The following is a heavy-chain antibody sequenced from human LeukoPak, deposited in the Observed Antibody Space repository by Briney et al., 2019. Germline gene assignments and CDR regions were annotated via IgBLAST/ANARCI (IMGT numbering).Heavy chain of an antibody. D-gene: IGHD3-9*01. V-gene: IGHV3-23*01. CDR1: GFTFNNYA. CDR2: ISNSGGTT. Sequence: PGGSLRLSCAASGFTFNNYAMSWVRQAPGKGLEWVSAISNSGGTTFYADSVKGRFTISRDNSKNTLYLQMNSLRTEDTAVYYCAKGVRYLDWWILDYWGQGTLVTVSS. J-gene: IGHJ4*02. CDR3: AKGVRYLDWWILDY.